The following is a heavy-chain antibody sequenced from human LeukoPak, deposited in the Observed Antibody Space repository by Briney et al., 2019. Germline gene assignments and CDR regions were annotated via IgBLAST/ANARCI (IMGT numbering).Heavy chain of an antibody. Sequence: PGGSLRLSCVVSGFIASSNYMSWVRQAPGKGLEWISLIYSGGTTYYADSVMGRFTISRDNSKTTLFLQMNSLKAEDTAVYYCATGGRSGVALEQWGQGTLVTVS. CDR2: IYSGGTT. CDR3: ATGGRSGVALEQ. CDR1: GFIASSNY. D-gene: IGHD1/OR15-1a*01. V-gene: IGHV3-53*01. J-gene: IGHJ4*02.